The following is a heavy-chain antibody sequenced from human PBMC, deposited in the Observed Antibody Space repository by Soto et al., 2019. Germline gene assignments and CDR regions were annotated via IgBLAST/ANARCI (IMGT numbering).Heavy chain of an antibody. CDR3: ARSIVVVTALDY. D-gene: IGHD2-21*02. Sequence: ASVKVSCKASGYTFTSYGISWVRQAPGQGLEWMGWISAYSGNTKYSQKFQGRVTITRDTSASTAYMELSSLRSEDTAVYYCARSIVVVTALDYWGQGTLVTVSS. CDR1: GYTFTSYG. V-gene: IGHV1-18*01. CDR2: ISAYSGNT. J-gene: IGHJ4*02.